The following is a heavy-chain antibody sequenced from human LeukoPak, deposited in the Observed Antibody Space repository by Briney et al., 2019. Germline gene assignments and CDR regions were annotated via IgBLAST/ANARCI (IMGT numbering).Heavy chain of an antibody. CDR3: AIDEPNYAPYDFDY. CDR2: IKSKADGETT. D-gene: IGHD4/OR15-4a*01. J-gene: IGHJ4*02. CDR1: RFTFSNAW. V-gene: IGHV3-15*01. Sequence: PGGSLRLXCAASRFTFSNAWMNWVRQAPGKALEWVGRIKSKADGETTDYAAPVKGRFTISRDDSNNMVYLQMNSLKIEDTAVYYCAIDEPNYAPYDFDYWGQGTLVTVSS.